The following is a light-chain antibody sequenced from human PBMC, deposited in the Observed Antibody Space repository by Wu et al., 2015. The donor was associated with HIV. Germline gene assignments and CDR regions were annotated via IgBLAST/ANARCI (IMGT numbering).Light chain of an antibody. V-gene: IGKV3-11*01. CDR3: QHRHSWPFT. CDR2: NTY. J-gene: IGKJ3*01. Sequence: EAVMTQSPATLSLSPGETATLSCRASQALNAFFAWFQQKPGQPPRLLIYNTYTRASGVPARFSGSRSGTDFTLTISSLEPEDFAVYYCQHRHSWPFTFGPGTRVDLK. CDR1: QALNAF.